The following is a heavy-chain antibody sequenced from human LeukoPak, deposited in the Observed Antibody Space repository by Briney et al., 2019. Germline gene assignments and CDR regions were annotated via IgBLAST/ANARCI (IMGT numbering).Heavy chain of an antibody. CDR1: GGSFSGYY. V-gene: IGHV4-34*01. Sequence: PSETLSLTCAVYGGSFSGYYWSWIRQPPGKGLEWIGEINHSGSTNYNPSLKSRVTISVDTSKNQFSLKLSSVTAADTAVYYCARGEYSSSTQKKYYYYYMDVWGKGTTVTVSS. CDR2: INHSGST. J-gene: IGHJ6*03. CDR3: ARGEYSSSTQKKYYYYYMDV. D-gene: IGHD6-6*01.